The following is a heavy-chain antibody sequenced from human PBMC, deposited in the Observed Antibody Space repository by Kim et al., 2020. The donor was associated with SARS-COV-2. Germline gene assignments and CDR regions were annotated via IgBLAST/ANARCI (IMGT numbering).Heavy chain of an antibody. Sequence: SETMSLTCTVSGGSISSGGYYWSWLRQYPGKGLEWIGYIYYSGSTYYNPSLKSRVTISVDTSKNQFSLKLSSVTAADTAVYYCASEGITMLRGVRYGMD. CDR3: ASEGITMLRGVRYGMD. J-gene: IGHJ6*01. D-gene: IGHD3-10*01. CDR1: GGSISSGGYY. CDR2: IYYSGST. V-gene: IGHV4-31*03.